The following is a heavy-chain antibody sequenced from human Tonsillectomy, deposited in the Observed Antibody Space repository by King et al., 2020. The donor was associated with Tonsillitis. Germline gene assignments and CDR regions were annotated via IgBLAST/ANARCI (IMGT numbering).Heavy chain of an antibody. Sequence: VQLQQWGAGLLKPSETLSLTCGVYGESFSGYYWNWIRQPPGKGLEWIGEINHSGFTNYNPSLKSRVTVSVDTSKNQFSLKLSSVTAADTAIYYCARGRSDFWFGESLNTDNWFDPWGQGTLVTVSS. J-gene: IGHJ5*02. CDR3: ARGRSDFWFGESLNTDNWFDP. CDR2: INHSGFT. CDR1: GESFSGYY. V-gene: IGHV4-34*01. D-gene: IGHD3-10*01.